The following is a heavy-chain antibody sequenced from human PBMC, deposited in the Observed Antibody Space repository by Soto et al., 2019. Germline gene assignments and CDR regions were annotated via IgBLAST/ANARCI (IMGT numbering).Heavy chain of an antibody. CDR1: GGSISSYY. V-gene: IGHV4-59*01. Sequence: QVQLQESGPGLVKPSETLSLTCTVSGGSISSYYWSWIRQPPGKGLEWIGYIYYSGSTNYNPSLKSRVTISVDTSKNQFSLKLSSVTAADTAVYYCARVRGYCSGGSCHTWYFDLWGRGTLVTVSS. J-gene: IGHJ2*01. CDR2: IYYSGST. CDR3: ARVRGYCSGGSCHTWYFDL. D-gene: IGHD2-15*01.